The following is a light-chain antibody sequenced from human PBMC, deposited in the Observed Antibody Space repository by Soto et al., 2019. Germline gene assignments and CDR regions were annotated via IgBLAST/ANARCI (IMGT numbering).Light chain of an antibody. CDR2: DNN. CDR3: GTWDTSLSAVM. Sequence: QSVLTQPPSVSAAPGQKVTISCSGSRSNIGTNYVSWYQQLPGTAPKLLIYDNNKRPSGIPDRFSGSKSGTSATLGITGLQTGDEAEYYCGTWDTSLSAVMFGGGTKLTVL. J-gene: IGLJ3*02. V-gene: IGLV1-51*01. CDR1: RSNIGTNY.